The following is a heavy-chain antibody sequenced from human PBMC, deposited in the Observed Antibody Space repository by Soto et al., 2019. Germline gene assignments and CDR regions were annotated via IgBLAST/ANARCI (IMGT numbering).Heavy chain of an antibody. Sequence: NPSETLSLTCTVSGGSVSSGSYYWSWIRQPPGKGLEWIAYIYYSGRTNYNPSLKSRVTISIDTSKNQFSLKLRSVTAADTAVYYCARYAGSSWFDFWGQGXLVTVSS. J-gene: IGHJ4*02. CDR1: GGSVSSGSYY. D-gene: IGHD6-13*01. CDR2: IYYSGRT. CDR3: ARYAGSSWFDF. V-gene: IGHV4-61*01.